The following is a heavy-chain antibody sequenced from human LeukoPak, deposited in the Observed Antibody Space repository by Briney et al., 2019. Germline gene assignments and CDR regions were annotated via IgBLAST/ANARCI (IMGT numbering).Heavy chain of an antibody. D-gene: IGHD4-11*01. CDR2: INDGGGRT. CDR1: GFIFSSYA. V-gene: IGHV3-23*01. J-gene: IGHJ4*02. CDR3: AKPKAGDYGNYYYFDD. Sequence: GGSLRLSCAASGFIFSSYAMNWVRQAPGKGLEWVSAINDGGGRTYYADSVKGRFTISRDNSKNTLYLQMNSLRAEDTAVYYCAKPKAGDYGNYYYFDDWGQGTLVTVSS.